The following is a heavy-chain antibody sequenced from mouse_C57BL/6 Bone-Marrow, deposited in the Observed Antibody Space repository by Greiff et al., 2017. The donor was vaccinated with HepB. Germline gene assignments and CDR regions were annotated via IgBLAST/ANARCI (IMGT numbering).Heavy chain of an antibody. Sequence: EVKLVESGPGLVKPSQSLSLTCSVTGYSITSGYYWNWIRQFPGNKLEWMGYISYDGSNNYNPSLKNRISITRDTSKNQFFLKLNSVTTEDTATYYCARDWDSLLRGSSRGFAYWGQGTLVTVSA. CDR2: ISYDGSN. V-gene: IGHV3-6*01. CDR1: GYSITSGYY. J-gene: IGHJ3*01. D-gene: IGHD1-1*01. CDR3: ARDWDSLLRGSSRGFAY.